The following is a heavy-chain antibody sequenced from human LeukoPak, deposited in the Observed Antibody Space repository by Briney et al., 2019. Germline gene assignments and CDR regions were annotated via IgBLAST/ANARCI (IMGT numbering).Heavy chain of an antibody. CDR1: GGTFISYA. Sequence: SVKVSCKASGGTFISYAISWVRQAPGQGLDWMGGIIPIFGTANYAQKFHGRVMITADESTSTPYMELSSLGSEDTAVYYCARIAVAGTFDYWGQGTLVTVSS. V-gene: IGHV1-69*13. CDR2: IIPIFGTA. J-gene: IGHJ4*02. CDR3: ARIAVAGTFDY. D-gene: IGHD6-19*01.